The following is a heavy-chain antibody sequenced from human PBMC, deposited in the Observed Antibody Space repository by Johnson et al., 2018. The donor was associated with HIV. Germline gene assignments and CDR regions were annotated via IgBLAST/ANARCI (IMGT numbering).Heavy chain of an antibody. CDR2: IKQDGSEK. V-gene: IGHV3-7*01. CDR3: ARGGRGFRITMIVVVPNDAFDI. J-gene: IGHJ3*02. CDR1: GFSFSDAW. D-gene: IGHD3-22*01. Sequence: EVQLVESGGGLVKPGGSLRLSCAASGFSFSDAWMNWVRQAPGKGLEWVANIKQDGSEKYYVDSVKGRFTISRDNAKNSLYLQMNSLRAEDTAGYYCARGGRGFRITMIVVVPNDAFDIWGQGTMVTVSS.